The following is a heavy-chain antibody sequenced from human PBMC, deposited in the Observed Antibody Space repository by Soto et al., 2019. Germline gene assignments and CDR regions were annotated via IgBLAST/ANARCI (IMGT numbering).Heavy chain of an antibody. CDR1: GGPFNGFY. D-gene: IGHD5-12*01. V-gene: IGHV4-34*01. CDR3: ARLRWLNPPTRPEHYFYGMDV. Sequence: QVQLQQWGAGLLKPSETLSLTCGVYGGPFNGFYWSWVRQPPGKGLEWIGEINDRESNYSPSLKSRISISTDASNKQFSLKLTSVTAADTAVYYCARLRWLNPPTRPEHYFYGMDVWGQGSSVIVSS. CDR2: INDRES. J-gene: IGHJ6*02.